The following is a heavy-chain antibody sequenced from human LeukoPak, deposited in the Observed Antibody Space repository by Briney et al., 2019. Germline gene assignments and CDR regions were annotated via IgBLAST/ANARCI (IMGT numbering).Heavy chain of an antibody. CDR1: GFTFGDYA. J-gene: IGHJ4*02. V-gene: IGHV3-49*03. Sequence: GGALRLSCTASGFTFGDYAMSWFRQAPGKGLEWVGYIRSKAYGGTTEYAASVKGRFTISRDDSKSIAYLQMNSLKTEDTAVYYCTRDYDSSGYYYGSDYWGQGTLVTVSS. CDR2: IRSKAYGGTT. D-gene: IGHD3-22*01. CDR3: TRDYDSSGYYYGSDY.